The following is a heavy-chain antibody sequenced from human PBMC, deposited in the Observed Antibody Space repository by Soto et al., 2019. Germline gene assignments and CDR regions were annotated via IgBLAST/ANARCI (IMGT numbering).Heavy chain of an antibody. Sequence: EVQLVESGGGMVQPGGSLRISCAASGFRFEDEAMHWVRQVPGKGLDWVAGITWNSVLTHYSDSVRGRFTISRDNAKKSLELQLESLRIEDTAVYYSTKDPSGWGGGLDMWGQGTRVTVSS. CDR1: GFRFEDEA. CDR2: ITWNSVLT. J-gene: IGHJ3*02. D-gene: IGHD3-10*01. CDR3: TKDPSGWGGGLDM. V-gene: IGHV3-9*01.